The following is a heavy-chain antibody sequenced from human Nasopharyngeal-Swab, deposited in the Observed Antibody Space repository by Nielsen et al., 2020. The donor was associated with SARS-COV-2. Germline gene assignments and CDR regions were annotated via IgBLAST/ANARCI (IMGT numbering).Heavy chain of an antibody. Sequence: ASVNVSCKSSGYTFSRNDINWVRQATGQGLEWMGWMNPKSGDVGYAQKFQGRVTMTRNTSTTTAYMELSSLRHEDTAVYYCARGAFGLGHSWFDPWGQGTLVTVSS. CDR2: MNPKSGDV. D-gene: IGHD3/OR15-3a*01. CDR3: ARGAFGLGHSWFDP. CDR1: GYTFSRND. V-gene: IGHV1-8*01. J-gene: IGHJ5*02.